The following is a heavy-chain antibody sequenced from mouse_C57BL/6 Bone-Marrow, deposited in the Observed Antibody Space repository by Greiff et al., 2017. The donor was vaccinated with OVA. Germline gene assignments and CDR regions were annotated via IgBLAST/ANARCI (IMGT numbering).Heavy chain of an antibody. Sequence: EVKLMESGGGLVKPGGSLKLSCAASGFTFSSYAMSWVRQTPEKRLEWVATISDGGSYTYYPDNVKGRFTISRDNAKNNLYLQMSHLKSEDTAMYYCAISSFYFDYWGQGTTLTGSS. CDR1: GFTFSSYA. CDR2: ISDGGSYT. D-gene: IGHD1-1*01. CDR3: AISSFYFDY. V-gene: IGHV5-4*03. J-gene: IGHJ2*01.